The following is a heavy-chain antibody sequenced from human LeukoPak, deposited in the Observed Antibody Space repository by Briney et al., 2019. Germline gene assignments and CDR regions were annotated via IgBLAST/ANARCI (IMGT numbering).Heavy chain of an antibody. Sequence: ASVKVSFKSSVYTFTGYCMHWVRQAPGQGLEWMGWINPNSGGTSYAQKFQGRVTMTRDTSVTTAYMELSRLRSDDTAVYYCARYSGYDEPFEYWGQGTLVTVSS. CDR3: ARYSGYDEPFEY. CDR1: VYTFTGYC. V-gene: IGHV1-2*02. CDR2: INPNSGGT. D-gene: IGHD5-12*01. J-gene: IGHJ4*02.